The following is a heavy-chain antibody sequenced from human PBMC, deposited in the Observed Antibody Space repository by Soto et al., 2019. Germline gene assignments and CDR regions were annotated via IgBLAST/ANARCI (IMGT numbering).Heavy chain of an antibody. CDR2: MHYHRPNL. CDR3: ERDRVPGYCSGGSCQSFFFNYGMGG. Sequence: GGSMILSCAPSGFTFSSYDIHSVRHSPGKGLKSVATMHYHRPNLCYAESARGRFTLSRDNPKSTLYLHMKSLRVVDLDVYFCERDRVPGYCSGGSCQSFFFNYGMGGWGRGPTINV. D-gene: IGHD2-15*01. V-gene: IGHV3-30*02. J-gene: IGHJ6*02. CDR1: GFTFSSYD.